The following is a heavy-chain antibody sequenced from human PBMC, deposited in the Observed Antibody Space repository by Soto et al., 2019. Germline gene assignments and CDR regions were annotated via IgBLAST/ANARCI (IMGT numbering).Heavy chain of an antibody. CDR1: GDTFTFYS. V-gene: IGHV1-69*02. D-gene: IGHD3-10*01. CDR3: ASSYGSGYRAFDY. J-gene: IGHJ4*02. Sequence: QVQLVQSGAEVKKPGSSVRVSCKASGDTFTFYSINWVRQAPGLGLEWMGRINPILSMSNYAQRFQGRVTXTXEXPTSTAYMEVSSLRSEDTAMYFCASSYGSGYRAFDYWGQGALVTVSS. CDR2: INPILSMS.